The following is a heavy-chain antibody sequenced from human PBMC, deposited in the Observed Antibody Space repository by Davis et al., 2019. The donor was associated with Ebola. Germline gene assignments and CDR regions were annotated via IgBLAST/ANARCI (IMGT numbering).Heavy chain of an antibody. V-gene: IGHV3-23*01. D-gene: IGHD5-24*01. CDR1: GFTFSSYA. CDR3: AKTGRQRWLRPDY. J-gene: IGHJ4*02. CDR2: ISGSGGST. Sequence: GESLKISCAASGFTFSSYAMSWVRQAPGKGLEWVSAISGSGGSTYYADSVKGRFTISRDNSKNTLYLQMNSLRAEDTAVYYCAKTGRQRWLRPDYWGQGTLVTVSS.